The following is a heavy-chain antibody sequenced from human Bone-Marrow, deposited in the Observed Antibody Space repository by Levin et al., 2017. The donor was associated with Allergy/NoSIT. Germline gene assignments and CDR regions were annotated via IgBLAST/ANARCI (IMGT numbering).Heavy chain of an antibody. Sequence: PSETLSLTCAVYGGSFSGYYWSWIRQPPGKGLEWIGEINHSGSTNYNPSLKSRVTISVDTSKNQFSLKLSSVTAADTAVYYCARGRMYQPLLYRKYFDYWGQGTLVTVSS. CDR1: GGSFSGYY. J-gene: IGHJ4*02. D-gene: IGHD2-2*02. V-gene: IGHV4-34*01. CDR3: ARGRMYQPLLYRKYFDY. CDR2: INHSGST.